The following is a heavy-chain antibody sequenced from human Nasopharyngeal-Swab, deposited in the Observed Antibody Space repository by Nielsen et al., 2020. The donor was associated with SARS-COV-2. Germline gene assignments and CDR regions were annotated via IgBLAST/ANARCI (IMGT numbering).Heavy chain of an antibody. CDR1: GFTFSSYA. CDR3: AKDRGEEYYDILTGLFDL. D-gene: IGHD3-9*01. V-gene: IGHV3-23*01. J-gene: IGHJ2*01. Sequence: GGSLRLSCAASGFTFSSYAMSWVRQAPGEGLEWVSAISSSGGSTYYADSVKGRFTISRDNSKNTLYLQMNSLRAEDTAVYYCAKDRGEEYYDILTGLFDLWGRGTLVTVSS. CDR2: ISSSGGST.